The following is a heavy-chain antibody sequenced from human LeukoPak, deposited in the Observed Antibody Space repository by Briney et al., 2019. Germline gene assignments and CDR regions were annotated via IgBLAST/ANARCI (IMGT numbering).Heavy chain of an antibody. CDR3: ARDERYDFWSGYLYYFDY. Sequence: GGSLRLSCAASGFTVSTNYMSWVRQAPGKGLEWVSHIYTAGTTDYADSVKGRFTISRDNSKNTLYLQMNSLRAEDTAVYYCARDERYDFWSGYLYYFDYWGQGTLVTVSS. D-gene: IGHD3-3*01. J-gene: IGHJ4*02. CDR2: IYTAGTT. CDR1: GFTVSTNY. V-gene: IGHV3-53*01.